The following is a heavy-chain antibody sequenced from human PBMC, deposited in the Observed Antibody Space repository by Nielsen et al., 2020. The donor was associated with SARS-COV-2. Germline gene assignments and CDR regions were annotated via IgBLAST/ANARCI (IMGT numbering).Heavy chain of an antibody. CDR3: ARRVAPGGTPVYLDY. D-gene: IGHD2-2*01. CDR1: GYTFTSYY. CDR2: INPSGGST. Sequence: ASVKVSCKASGYTFTSYYIHWVRQAPGQGLEWVGIINPSGGSTDYAQNFQGRVTMTRDTSTSTVYMELSSLRSEDTAVYYCARRVAPGGTPVYLDYWGQGTLVTVSS. V-gene: IGHV1-46*01. J-gene: IGHJ4*02.